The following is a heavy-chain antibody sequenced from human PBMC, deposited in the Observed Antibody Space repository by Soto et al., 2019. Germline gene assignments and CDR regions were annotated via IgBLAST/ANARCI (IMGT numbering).Heavy chain of an antibody. Sequence: SETLSLTCTVSVGSISSGDYYWSWIRQPPGKGLEWIGYIYYSGSTYYNPSLKSRVTISVDTSKNQFSLKLSSVTAADTAVYYCTIVRVADSALDHWGQGTLVTVSS. V-gene: IGHV4-30-4*01. CDR3: TIVRVADSALDH. CDR2: IYYSGST. CDR1: VGSISSGDYY. D-gene: IGHD3-10*02. J-gene: IGHJ4*02.